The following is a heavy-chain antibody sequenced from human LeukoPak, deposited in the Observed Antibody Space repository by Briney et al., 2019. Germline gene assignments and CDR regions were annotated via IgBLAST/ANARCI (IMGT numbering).Heavy chain of an antibody. CDR3: AGGYYDSSGYNPGDY. V-gene: IGHV4-59*01. CDR1: GGSFSGYY. J-gene: IGHJ4*02. Sequence: SETLSLTCAVYGGSFSGYYWSWIRQPPGKGLEWIGYIYYSGSTNYNPSLKSRVTISVDTSKNQFSLKLSSVTAADTAVYYCAGGYYDSSGYNPGDYWGQGTLVTVSS. D-gene: IGHD3-22*01. CDR2: IYYSGST.